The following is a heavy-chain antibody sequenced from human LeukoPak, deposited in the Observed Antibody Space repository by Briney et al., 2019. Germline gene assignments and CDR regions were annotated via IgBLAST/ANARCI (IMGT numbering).Heavy chain of an antibody. CDR1: RFTFSSYG. J-gene: IGHJ4*02. V-gene: IGHV3-30*18. D-gene: IGHD3-9*01. CDR2: ISYDGSNK. CDR3: AKAYDILTGYFRD. Sequence: PGGSLRLSCAASRFTFSSYGMHWVRQAPGKGLEWVAIISYDGSNKYYADSVKGRFTISRDNSKNTLYLQMNSLRAEDTAVYYCAKAYDILTGYFRDWGQGTLVTVSS.